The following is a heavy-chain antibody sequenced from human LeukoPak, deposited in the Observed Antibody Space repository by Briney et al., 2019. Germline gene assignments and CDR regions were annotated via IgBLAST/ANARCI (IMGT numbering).Heavy chain of an antibody. V-gene: IGHV4-38-2*01. CDR2: IYQSGST. D-gene: IGHD5-18*01. Sequence: SETLSLTCAVSGYSISSGYYWGWIRQPPGKGLEWIGSIYQSGSTYYNPSLKSRVTISVDTSKNQFSLKLSSVTAADTAVYYCARLRYSYGYYFDYWGQGTLVTVSS. CDR1: GYSISSGYY. CDR3: ARLRYSYGYYFDY. J-gene: IGHJ4*02.